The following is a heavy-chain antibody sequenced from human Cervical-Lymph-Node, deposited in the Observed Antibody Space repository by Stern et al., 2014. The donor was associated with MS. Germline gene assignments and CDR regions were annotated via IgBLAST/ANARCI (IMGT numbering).Heavy chain of an antibody. CDR2: IWDDGNKK. J-gene: IGHJ4*02. V-gene: IGHV3-33*01. CDR3: ARGNWNYEGMGY. Sequence: VQLVESGGGVVQPGRSLSLSCAASGFTFSNYGMPWVRQAPGTGLEWLAVIWDDGNKKYYAYSVKGRFTISRDNSKNTLFLQMSSLTAEDTALYYCARGNWNYEGMGYWGQGTLVTVSS. D-gene: IGHD1-7*01. CDR1: GFTFSNYG.